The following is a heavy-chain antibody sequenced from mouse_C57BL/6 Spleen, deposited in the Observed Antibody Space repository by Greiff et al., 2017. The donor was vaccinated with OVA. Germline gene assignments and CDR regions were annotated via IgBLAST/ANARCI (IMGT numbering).Heavy chain of an antibody. Sequence: VQLQQSGPELVKPGASVKISCKASGYAFSSSWMNWVKQRPGKGLEWIGRIYPGDGDTNYNGKFKGKATLTADKSSSTAYMQLSSLTSEDSAVYFCARSQFTTVVARRAMDYWGQGTSVTVSS. V-gene: IGHV1-82*01. CDR1: GYAFSSSW. J-gene: IGHJ4*01. CDR2: IYPGDGDT. CDR3: ARSQFTTVVARRAMDY. D-gene: IGHD1-1*01.